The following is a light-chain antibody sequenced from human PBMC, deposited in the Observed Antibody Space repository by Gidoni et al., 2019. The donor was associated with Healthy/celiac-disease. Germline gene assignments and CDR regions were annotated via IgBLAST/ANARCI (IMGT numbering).Light chain of an antibody. Sequence: DIQMTQSPSSLSASVGDRVTITCRASQSISSSLNWYQQKPGKAPKLLIYAASSLQSGVPSRFSGSGSGTDFTLNISSMQPEDFATYYCQQSYSTPLTFXQXTKVXIK. J-gene: IGKJ1*01. V-gene: IGKV1-39*01. CDR1: QSISSS. CDR3: QQSYSTPLT. CDR2: AAS.